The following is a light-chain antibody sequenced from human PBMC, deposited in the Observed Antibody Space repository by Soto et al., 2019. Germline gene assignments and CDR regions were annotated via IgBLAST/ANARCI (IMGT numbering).Light chain of an antibody. CDR2: KAS. V-gene: IGKV1-9*01. Sequence: ETQVTQSPSFLSASVGDRVTITCRASQGYSNYLAWFQQKPGKAPHLLNYKASTLQCEVPSRFSGSGSATEFTLTISSLQPEDLATYYCLQLNRYPRTFGGGTKLEIK. CDR1: QGYSNY. J-gene: IGKJ4*01. CDR3: LQLNRYPRT.